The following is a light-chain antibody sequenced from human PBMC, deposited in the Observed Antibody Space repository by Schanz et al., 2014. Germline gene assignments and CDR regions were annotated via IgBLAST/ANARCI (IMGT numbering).Light chain of an antibody. V-gene: IGLV1-44*01. CDR2: SSN. CDR3: QSYDSSLSVVV. J-gene: IGLJ2*01. CDR1: SSNIGSTT. Sequence: QSVLTQPPSASGTPGQRVTISCSGSSSNIGSTTVNWYQQLPGTAPKLLIYSSNQRPSGVPDRFSGSKSGTSASLAISGLQAEDEAYYYCQSYDSSLSVVVFGGGTKLTVL.